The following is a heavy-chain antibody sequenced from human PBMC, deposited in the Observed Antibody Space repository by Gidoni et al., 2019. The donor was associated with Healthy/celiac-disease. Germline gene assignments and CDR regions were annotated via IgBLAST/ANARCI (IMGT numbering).Heavy chain of an antibody. V-gene: IGHV3-30*18. CDR2: ISYDGSNK. D-gene: IGHD6-19*01. Sequence: QVQLVESGGGVVQPGRSLRLSCAASGFTFSSYGLHWVRQAPGKGLEWVAVISYDGSNKYYADSVKGRFTISRDNSKNTLYLQMNSLRAEDTAVYYCANQPPYSSGWGYYYYYGMDVWGQGTTVTVSS. CDR1: GFTFSSYG. CDR3: ANQPPYSSGWGYYYYYGMDV. J-gene: IGHJ6*02.